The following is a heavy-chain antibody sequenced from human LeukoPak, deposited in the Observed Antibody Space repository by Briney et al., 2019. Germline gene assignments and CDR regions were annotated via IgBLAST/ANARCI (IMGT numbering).Heavy chain of an antibody. V-gene: IGHV3-23*01. J-gene: IGHJ4*02. Sequence: PGGSLRLSCAASGFTFSSYAMSWVRQAPGKGLEWLSSISGSGGSTYYADSVKGRFTISRDNSKNTLYLQMNSLRAEDTAVYYCAKSYDSSGYYYFGLGYWGQGTLVTVSS. D-gene: IGHD3-22*01. CDR2: ISGSGGST. CDR3: AKSYDSSGYYYFGLGY. CDR1: GFTFSSYA.